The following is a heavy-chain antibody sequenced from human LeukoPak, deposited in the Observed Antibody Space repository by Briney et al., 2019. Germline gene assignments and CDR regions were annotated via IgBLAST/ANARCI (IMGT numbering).Heavy chain of an antibody. D-gene: IGHD2-15*01. J-gene: IGHJ5*02. CDR1: GYTFTGYY. CDR2: INPNSGGT. V-gene: IGHV1-2*02. Sequence: ASVTVSCKASGYTFTGYYMHWVRQAPGQGLEWMGWINPNSGGTNYAQKFQGRVTMTRDTSISTAYMELSRLRSDDTAVYYCARDPGGIVVVVAATGGNWFDPWGQGTLVTVSS. CDR3: ARDPGGIVVVVAATGGNWFDP.